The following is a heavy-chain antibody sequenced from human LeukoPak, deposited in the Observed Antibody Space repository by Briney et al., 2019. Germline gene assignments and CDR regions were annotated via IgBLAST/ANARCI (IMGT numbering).Heavy chain of an antibody. CDR2: ISDGGSTT. J-gene: IGHJ4*02. CDR1: GFTFSSYW. Sequence: GGSLRLSCAASGFTFSSYWMHWVRQAPGKGLVWVSRISDGGSTTTYADSVKGRFTISRDNAKNTLYLQMNSLRAEDTAVYYCARGSYNWNFPGDYWGQGTLVTVSS. D-gene: IGHD1-7*01. V-gene: IGHV3-74*01. CDR3: ARGSYNWNFPGDY.